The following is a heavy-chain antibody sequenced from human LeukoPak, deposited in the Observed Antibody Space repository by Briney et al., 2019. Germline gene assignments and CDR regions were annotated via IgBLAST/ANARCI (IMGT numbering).Heavy chain of an antibody. D-gene: IGHD4/OR15-4a*01. CDR2: IGPDGGTT. CDR1: GFTFYTYG. CDR3: ARGAQLTDH. V-gene: IGHV3-64*01. Sequence: GGSLRLSCAASGFTFYTYGMHWVRQAPGKGLEYVSGIGPDGGTTYYANSVKGRFTISRDDSKYMWYLQMGSLTADDMAVYYCARGAQLTDHWGQGTLVTVSS. J-gene: IGHJ5*02.